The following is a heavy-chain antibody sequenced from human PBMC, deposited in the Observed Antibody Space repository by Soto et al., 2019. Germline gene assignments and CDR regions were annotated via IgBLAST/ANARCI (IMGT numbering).Heavy chain of an antibody. V-gene: IGHV4-34*01. Sequence: QVQLQQWGAGLLKPSETLSLTCAVYGGSFSGYYWSWIRQPPGKGLEWIGEINHSGSTNYNPSLKSRVTISVDTSKNQFSLKLSSVTAADTAVYYCARGGYYGSGSYSGTAFDIWGQGTMVTVSS. J-gene: IGHJ3*02. CDR3: ARGGYYGSGSYSGTAFDI. CDR1: GGSFSGYY. CDR2: INHSGST. D-gene: IGHD3-10*01.